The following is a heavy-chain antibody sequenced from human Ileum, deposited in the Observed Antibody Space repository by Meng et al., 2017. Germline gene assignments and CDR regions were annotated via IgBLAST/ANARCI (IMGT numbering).Heavy chain of an antibody. D-gene: IGHD2-2*01. CDR2: IKQDGSET. CDR3: ARVRIIRSRSTFEY. J-gene: IGHJ4*02. V-gene: IGHV3-7*01. Sequence: GESLKISCAASGFTFSSYWMSWVRQAPGKGLEWVANIKQDGSETYYVDSVKGRFTISRDNAKNSQYLQMNSLRAEDTAVYYCARVRIIRSRSTFEYWGQGTQVTGSS. CDR1: GFTFSSYW.